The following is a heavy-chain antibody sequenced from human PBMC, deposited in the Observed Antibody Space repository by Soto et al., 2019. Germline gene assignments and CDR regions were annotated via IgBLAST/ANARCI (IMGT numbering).Heavy chain of an antibody. V-gene: IGHV4-34*01. CDR3: ARGYSSGWFDP. J-gene: IGHJ5*02. CDR1: GGSFSGYY. D-gene: IGHD5-18*01. CDR2: INHSGST. Sequence: LSLTCAVYGGSFSGYYWSWIRQPPGKGLEWIGEINHSGSTNYNPSLKSRVTISVDTSKNQFSLKLSSVTAADTAVYYCARGYSSGWFDPWGQGTLVTVSS.